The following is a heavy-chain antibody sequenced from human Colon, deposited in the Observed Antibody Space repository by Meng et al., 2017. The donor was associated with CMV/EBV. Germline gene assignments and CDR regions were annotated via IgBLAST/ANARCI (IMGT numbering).Heavy chain of an antibody. CDR2: IYPGESDA. CDR1: GNRFSNSW. D-gene: IGHD3-22*01. V-gene: IGHV5-51*01. Sequence: GESLKISCQVSGNRFSNSWIGWVRQMPGKGLDWMAIIYPGESDAVHNPSFQGRVTISADQSISTAYLQWSSLRASDTAMYYCVRREYFDTESGNWGQGTMVTVSS. J-gene: IGHJ4*02. CDR3: VRREYFDTESGN.